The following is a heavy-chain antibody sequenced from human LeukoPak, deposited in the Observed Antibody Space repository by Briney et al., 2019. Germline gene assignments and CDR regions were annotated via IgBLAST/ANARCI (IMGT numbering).Heavy chain of an antibody. D-gene: IGHD5-24*01. CDR2: VFDSGTT. V-gene: IGHV4-59*01. Sequence: PSETLSLTCTVSGGSISGSFWHWIRQPPGKGLEWMGYVFDSGTTAYNPSLKRRVTMSLDTSKSQFSLNLSSVTAADTAVYYCTRDPDGYKFFDYWGRGSPVTVSS. CDR3: TRDPDGYKFFDY. CDR1: GGSISGSF. J-gene: IGHJ4*02.